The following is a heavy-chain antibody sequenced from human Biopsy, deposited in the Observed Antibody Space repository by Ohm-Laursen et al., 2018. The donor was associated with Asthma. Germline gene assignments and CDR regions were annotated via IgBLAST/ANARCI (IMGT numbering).Heavy chain of an antibody. CDR2: IKHISE. Sequence: GASVKVSCKASGYPFIGYHIHWMRQAPGQGLEWLGMIKHISEYAQKFQGRVTITRDTSASTAYMELSSLRSEDTAVYYCARTYYDFLTGQVNDAFAMWGQGTMVTVSS. CDR3: ARTYYDFLTGQVNDAFAM. CDR1: GYPFIGYH. V-gene: IGHV1-46*01. D-gene: IGHD3-9*01. J-gene: IGHJ3*02.